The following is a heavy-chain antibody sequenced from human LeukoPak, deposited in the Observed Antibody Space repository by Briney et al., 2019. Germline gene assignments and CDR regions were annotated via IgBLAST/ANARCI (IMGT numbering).Heavy chain of an antibody. CDR3: AREGDSGAIDY. CDR1: GYNFNAYY. Sequence: ASVKVSCQASGYNFNAYYVHWVRQAPGQGLEWMGWVNPNSGGTNYAQKFQGRVTMTRDTSISTAYMELSRLRSDDTAVYYCAREGDSGAIDYWGQGTLVTVSS. CDR2: VNPNSGGT. J-gene: IGHJ4*02. D-gene: IGHD1-26*01. V-gene: IGHV1-2*02.